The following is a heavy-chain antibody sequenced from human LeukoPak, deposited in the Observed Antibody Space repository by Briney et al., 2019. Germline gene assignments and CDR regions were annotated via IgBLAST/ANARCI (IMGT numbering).Heavy chain of an antibody. CDR3: ARNGGYCSSTSCYWSWFDP. J-gene: IGHJ5*02. V-gene: IGHV1-2*02. CDR1: GYTLTGYY. CDR2: INPNSGGT. D-gene: IGHD2-2*01. Sequence: ASVKVSCKASGYTLTGYYMHWVRQAPGQGLEWMGWINPNSGGTNYAQKFQGRVTMTRDTSISTAYMELSRLRSDDTAVYYCARNGGYCSSTSCYWSWFDPWGQGTLVTVSS.